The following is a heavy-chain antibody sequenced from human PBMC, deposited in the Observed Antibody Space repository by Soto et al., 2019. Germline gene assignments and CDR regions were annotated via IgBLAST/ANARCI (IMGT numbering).Heavy chain of an antibody. CDR3: AEAPLIQLWSYFDH. D-gene: IGHD5-18*01. CDR1: GFSLSASGLG. CDR2: VYWDDDK. J-gene: IGHJ4*02. V-gene: IGHV2-5*02. Sequence: QITLKESGPTLVKPTQTLTLTCSFSGFSLSASGLGVAWIRQPPGKALEWLALVYWDDDKRYSPSLESRLTISKDTSDNQVVLTMTNMDPLDTATYYCAEAPLIQLWSYFDHWGQGILVTVSS.